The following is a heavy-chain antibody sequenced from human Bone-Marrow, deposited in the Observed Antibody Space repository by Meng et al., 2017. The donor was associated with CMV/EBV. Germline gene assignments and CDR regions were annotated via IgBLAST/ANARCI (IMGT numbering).Heavy chain of an antibody. Sequence: GESLKISCAASGFTFRNYWMSWVRQAPGKGLEWVANMKHDGSEKCYVDSVKGRFTISRDNAKNSLYLQMNSLRAEDTAVYYCARVRWLQPDYWGQGTLVTVSS. J-gene: IGHJ4*02. CDR2: MKHDGSEK. V-gene: IGHV3-7*01. CDR3: ARVRWLQPDY. CDR1: GFTFRNYW. D-gene: IGHD5-24*01.